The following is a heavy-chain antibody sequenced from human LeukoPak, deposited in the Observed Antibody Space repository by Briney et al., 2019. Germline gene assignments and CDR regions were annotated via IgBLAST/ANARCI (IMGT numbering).Heavy chain of an antibody. V-gene: IGHV1-69*05. CDR1: GGTFSSYA. CDR3: AREWATYYDILTGYCKGGWFDP. J-gene: IGHJ5*02. CDR2: IIPIFGTA. Sequence: GASVKVSCKASGGTFSSYAISWVRQAPGQGLEWMGGIIPIFGTANYAQKFQGRVTITTDESTSTAYMELSSLRSEDTAVYYCAREWATYYDILTGYCKGGWFDPWGQGTLVTVSS. D-gene: IGHD3-9*01.